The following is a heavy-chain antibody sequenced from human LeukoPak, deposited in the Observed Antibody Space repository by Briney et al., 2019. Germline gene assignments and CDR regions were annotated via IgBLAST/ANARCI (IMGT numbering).Heavy chain of an antibody. Sequence: SETLSLNCTVSGASLSSYYWSWIRLPPGKGLEWIGSIYYSGVTNFNPSLKRRVAMPVDTSRNLFSLKLSSVTAADTAVYYCARREGSHYSVDIWGQGTTVTVSS. CDR3: ARREGSHYSVDI. CDR2: IYYSGVT. CDR1: GASLSSYY. D-gene: IGHD5-12*01. J-gene: IGHJ6*02. V-gene: IGHV4-59*08.